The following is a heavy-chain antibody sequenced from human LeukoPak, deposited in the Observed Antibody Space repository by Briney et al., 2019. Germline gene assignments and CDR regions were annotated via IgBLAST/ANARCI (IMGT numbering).Heavy chain of an antibody. V-gene: IGHV1-69*13. Sequence: SVKVSCKASGGTFSSYAISWVRQAPGQGLGWMGGITPIFGTANYAQKFQGRVTITADESTSTAYMELSSLRSEDTAVYYCARVPLAAAYLDYWGQGTLVTVSS. D-gene: IGHD6-13*01. CDR3: ARVPLAAAYLDY. J-gene: IGHJ4*02. CDR2: ITPIFGTA. CDR1: GGTFSSYA.